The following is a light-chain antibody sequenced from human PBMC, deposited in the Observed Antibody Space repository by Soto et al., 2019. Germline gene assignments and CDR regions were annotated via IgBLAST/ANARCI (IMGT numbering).Light chain of an antibody. CDR3: QQYNSYPAT. CDR2: DAS. Sequence: DIQMIQSPSTLSASVGDRVTITCRASQSISSWLAWYQQKPGKAPKLLIYDASSLESGVPSRFSGSGSGTEFTLTISSLQPDDFATYYCQQYNSYPATFGQGTKVEIK. CDR1: QSISSW. J-gene: IGKJ1*01. V-gene: IGKV1-5*01.